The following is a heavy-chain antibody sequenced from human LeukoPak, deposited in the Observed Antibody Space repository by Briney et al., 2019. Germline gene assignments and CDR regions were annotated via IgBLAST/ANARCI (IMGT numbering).Heavy chain of an antibody. D-gene: IGHD6-13*01. CDR1: GYTFTSYG. CDR2: ISAYNGNT. J-gene: IGHJ6*04. Sequence: ASVKVSCKASGYTFTSYGISWVRQAPGQGLEWMGWISAYNGNTNYAQKLQGRVTMTTDTSTSTAYMELGSLRSDDTAVYYCARDNAGIAAAATPSMDVWGKGTTVTVSS. CDR3: ARDNAGIAAAATPSMDV. V-gene: IGHV1-18*04.